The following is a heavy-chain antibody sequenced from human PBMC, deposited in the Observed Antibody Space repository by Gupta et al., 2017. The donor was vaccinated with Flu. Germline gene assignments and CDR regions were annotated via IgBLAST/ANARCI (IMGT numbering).Heavy chain of an antibody. Sequence: NWVSKATGKGLEWVAYSNGTSNRNIDDAKSVKGRFTVSREDAENSLYLQMNRLRAEDTAVYFCARASLFNDVSDVDLWGQGTRVTVSS. J-gene: IGHJ5*02. CDR3: ARASLFNDVSDVDL. V-gene: IGHV3-21*06. D-gene: IGHD1-1*01. CDR2: NGTSNRNI.